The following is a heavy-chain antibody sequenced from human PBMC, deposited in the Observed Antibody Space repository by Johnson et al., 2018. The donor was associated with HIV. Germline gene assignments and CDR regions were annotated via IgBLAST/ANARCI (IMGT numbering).Heavy chain of an antibody. CDR2: ISYDGSNK. D-gene: IGHD4-17*01. CDR3: ASTDDAFDI. V-gene: IGHV3-30*03. J-gene: IGHJ3*02. Sequence: QVQLVESGGGVVQPGRSLRLSCAASGFTFSSYGMHWVRQAPGKGLEWVAVISYDGSNKYYADSVKGRFTISRYNSKNTLYLQMNSLRAEDTAVYYCASTDDAFDIWGQGTMVTVSS. CDR1: GFTFSSYG.